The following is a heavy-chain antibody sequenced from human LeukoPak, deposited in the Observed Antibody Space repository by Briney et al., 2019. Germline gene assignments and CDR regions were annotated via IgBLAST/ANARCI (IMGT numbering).Heavy chain of an antibody. V-gene: IGHV3-23*01. D-gene: IGHD6-13*01. Sequence: GGSLRLSCAASEITFSSYAMSWVRQAPGKGLEWVSSISTSGGNTYYAGSVKGRFTISRDNSKSTLYLQMNSLRAEGTAVYYCAKATSSSWEVLDYWGQGTLVTVSS. CDR2: ISTSGGNT. CDR1: EITFSSYA. J-gene: IGHJ4*02. CDR3: AKATSSSWEVLDY.